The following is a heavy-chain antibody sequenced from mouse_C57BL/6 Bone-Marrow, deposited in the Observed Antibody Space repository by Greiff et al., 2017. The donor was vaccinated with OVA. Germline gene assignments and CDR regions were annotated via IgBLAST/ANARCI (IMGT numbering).Heavy chain of an antibody. CDR3: ARWGYYYGLDY. CDR1: GYTFTDYY. J-gene: IGHJ2*01. CDR2: IYPGSGNT. V-gene: IGHV1-76*01. D-gene: IGHD1-1*01. Sequence: QVHVKQSGAELVRPGASVKLSCKASGYTFTDYYINWVKQRPGQGLEWIARIYPGSGNTYYNEKFKGKATLTAEKSSSTAYMQLSSLTSEDSAVYFCARWGYYYGLDYWGQGTTLTVSS.